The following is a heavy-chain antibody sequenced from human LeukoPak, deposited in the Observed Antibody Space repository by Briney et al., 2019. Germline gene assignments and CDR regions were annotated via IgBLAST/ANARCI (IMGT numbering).Heavy chain of an antibody. J-gene: IGHJ4*02. CDR3: AKIRDSSGLDY. Sequence: GASLRLSCAASGFTFSSYAMSWVRHAPGKGLEWVSSISGSGGTTYYADSVKGRFTISRDNSKNTLYLQMNSLRAEDTAVYYCAKIRDSSGLDYWGQGTLVTVSS. V-gene: IGHV3-23*01. CDR2: ISGSGGTT. D-gene: IGHD3-22*01. CDR1: GFTFSSYA.